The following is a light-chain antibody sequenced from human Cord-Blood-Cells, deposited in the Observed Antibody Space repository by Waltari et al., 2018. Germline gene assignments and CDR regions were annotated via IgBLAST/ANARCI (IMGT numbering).Light chain of an antibody. Sequence: IVLTQSPATLSLSPGASATLSCRASQSVSSYLAWYQQKPGQAPRLLIYDASNRATGIPARFSGSGSGTDFTLTISSLEPEDFAVYYCQQRSNWPLTFGGGTKVEIK. CDR2: DAS. J-gene: IGKJ4*01. CDR1: QSVSSY. V-gene: IGKV3-11*01. CDR3: QQRSNWPLT.